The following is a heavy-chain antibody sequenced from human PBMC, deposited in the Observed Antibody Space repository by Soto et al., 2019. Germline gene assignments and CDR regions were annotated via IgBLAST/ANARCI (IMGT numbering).Heavy chain of an antibody. CDR1: GLGGDK. J-gene: IGHJ4*02. CDR2: LLTTGVT. Sequence: DVHLVESGGGLIQPGGSVGVSCAASGLGGDKLGWVRQAPGKGLEWVALLLTTGVTQYADSVKGRFSVSRDSSTNTQYLQMSSLTVDDTADYYCARDRVGDGAYSRDFWAQGVLVSVSS. CDR3: ARDRVGDGAYSRDF. V-gene: IGHV3-53*01. D-gene: IGHD3-10*01.